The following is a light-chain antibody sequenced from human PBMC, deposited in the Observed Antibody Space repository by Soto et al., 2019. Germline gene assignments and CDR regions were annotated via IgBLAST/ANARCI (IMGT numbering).Light chain of an antibody. V-gene: IGLV1-40*01. CDR3: HSYDSSLSAHVV. CDR2: GNS. J-gene: IGLJ2*01. Sequence: QSVLTQPPSVSGAPGQRVTISCTGSSSNIGAGYDVHWYQQLPGTAPKLLIYGNSNRPSGVPDRFSGSKSGTSASLAITGVQSEDAADYYCHSYDSSLSAHVVFVGGTQLTVL. CDR1: SSNIGAGYD.